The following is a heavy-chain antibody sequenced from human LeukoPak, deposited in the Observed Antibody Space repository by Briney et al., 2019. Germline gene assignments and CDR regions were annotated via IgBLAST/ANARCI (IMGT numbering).Heavy chain of an antibody. Sequence: GESLKISCKGSGYSFTSYWIGWVRQMPGKGLEWMGIIYPGDSDTRYSPSFQGQVTISADKSISTAYLQWSSLKASDTAMYYCARQTLPTYYDILTGYYNSVGAFDIWGQGTMVTVSS. J-gene: IGHJ3*02. D-gene: IGHD3-9*01. CDR3: ARQTLPTYYDILTGYYNSVGAFDI. V-gene: IGHV5-51*01. CDR1: GYSFTSYW. CDR2: IYPGDSDT.